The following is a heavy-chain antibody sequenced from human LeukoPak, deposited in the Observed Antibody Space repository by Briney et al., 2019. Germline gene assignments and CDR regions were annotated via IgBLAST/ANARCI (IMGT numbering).Heavy chain of an antibody. V-gene: IGHV4-39*07. CDR1: GGSISSSSYY. Sequence: PSETLSLTCTVSGGSISSSSYYWGWIRQPPGKGLEWIGSIYYSGSTYYNPSLKSRVTISVDTSKNQFSLKLSSVTAPDTAVYYCARTTYYYDSSGYYTGSHYFDYWGQGTLVTVSS. CDR2: IYYSGST. J-gene: IGHJ4*02. D-gene: IGHD3-22*01. CDR3: ARTTYYYDSSGYYTGSHYFDY.